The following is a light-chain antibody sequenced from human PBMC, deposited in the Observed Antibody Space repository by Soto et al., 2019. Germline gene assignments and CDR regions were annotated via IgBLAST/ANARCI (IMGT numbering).Light chain of an antibody. J-gene: IGKJ2*01. CDR3: QQYNNWPYT. Sequence: EIVMTQSPATLAVSPGERAALSCRASQSVSSNFAWYQQKPGQAPRLLIYGASSMATGTPARFSGSGSGTEFTLTISSLESEDFAVYYCQQYNNWPYTFGLGTTLEMK. CDR1: QSVSSN. V-gene: IGKV3-15*01. CDR2: GAS.